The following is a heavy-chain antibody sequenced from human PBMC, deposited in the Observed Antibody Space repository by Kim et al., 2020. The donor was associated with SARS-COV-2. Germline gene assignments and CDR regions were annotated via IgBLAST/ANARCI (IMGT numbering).Heavy chain of an antibody. Sequence: GESLKISCKGSGYSFTSYWIGWVRQMPGKGLEWMGIIYPGDSDTRYSPSFQGQVTISADKSISTAYLQWSSLKASDTAMYYCARKDGEWELRGDLGMDVWGQGTTVTVSS. D-gene: IGHD1-26*01. J-gene: IGHJ6*02. V-gene: IGHV5-51*01. CDR2: IYPGDSDT. CDR3: ARKDGEWELRGDLGMDV. CDR1: GYSFTSYW.